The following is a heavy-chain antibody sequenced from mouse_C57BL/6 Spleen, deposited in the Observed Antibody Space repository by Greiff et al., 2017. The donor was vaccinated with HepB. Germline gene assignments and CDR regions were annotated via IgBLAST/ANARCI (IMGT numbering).Heavy chain of an antibody. Sequence: QVQLQQPGAELVRPGTSVKLSCKASGYTFTSYWMHWVKQRPGQGLEWIGVIDPSDSYTNYNQKFKGKATLTVDTSSSTAYMQLSSLTSEDSAVYYCASVYYGNRYYFDYWGQGTTLTVSS. V-gene: IGHV1-59*01. J-gene: IGHJ2*01. CDR2: IDPSDSYT. CDR1: GYTFTSYW. D-gene: IGHD2-1*01. CDR3: ASVYYGNRYYFDY.